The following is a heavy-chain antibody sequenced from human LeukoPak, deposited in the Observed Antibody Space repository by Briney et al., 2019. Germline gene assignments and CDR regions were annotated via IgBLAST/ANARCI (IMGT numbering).Heavy chain of an antibody. CDR3: ARDQYFGAATISRLDY. J-gene: IGHJ4*02. Sequence: APVKVSCKASGGTFNNYGISWVRQAPGQGLEWMGRIIPIFSTSNYADKFQDRVTITADKYTSTAYMELSSLRSEDTAFYYCARDQYFGAATISRLDYWGQGTLVTVSS. V-gene: IGHV1-69*06. D-gene: IGHD2-15*01. CDR1: GGTFNNYG. CDR2: IIPIFSTS.